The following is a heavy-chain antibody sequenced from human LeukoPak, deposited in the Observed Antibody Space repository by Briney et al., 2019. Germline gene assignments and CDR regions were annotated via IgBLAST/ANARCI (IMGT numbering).Heavy chain of an antibody. V-gene: IGHV4-38-2*02. J-gene: IGHJ4*02. CDR3: AIRSWQLSAIADY. CDR2: IYHSGST. CDR1: GYSISSGYY. D-gene: IGHD6-6*01. Sequence: SETLSLTCTVSGYSISSGYYWGWIGQPPGKGLEWIGSIYHSGSTYYNPSLKSRVTISVDTSKNQFSLKLSSVTAADTAVYYCAIRSWQLSAIADYWGQGTLVTVSS.